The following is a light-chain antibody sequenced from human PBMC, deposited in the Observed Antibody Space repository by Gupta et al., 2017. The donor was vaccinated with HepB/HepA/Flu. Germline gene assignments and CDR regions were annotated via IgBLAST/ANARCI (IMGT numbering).Light chain of an antibody. CDR3: QQDGSSPYT. J-gene: IGKJ2*01. CDR1: PSVSSSY. CDR2: GAS. V-gene: IGKV3-20*01. Sequence: EIVLTQSPGTLSLSPGERATLSCRASPSVSSSYLAWYQHTPGQAPRLLIYGASSRATGIPDRFSGSGSETDFTLTISRLEPEDFAVYYCQQDGSSPYTFGQGTKLEIK.